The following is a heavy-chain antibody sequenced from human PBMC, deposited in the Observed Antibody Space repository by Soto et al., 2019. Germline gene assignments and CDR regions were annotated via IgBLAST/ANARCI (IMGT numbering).Heavy chain of an antibody. Sequence: SETLSLTCTVSGGSISSGDYYWSWIRQPPGKGLEWIGYIYYSGSTYYNPSLKSRVTISVDTSKNQFSLKLSSVTAADTAVYYCARAVADYYYGMDVWGQGTTVTVSS. V-gene: IGHV4-30-4*01. CDR3: ARAVADYYYGMDV. D-gene: IGHD2-21*01. CDR1: GGSISSGDYY. CDR2: IYYSGST. J-gene: IGHJ6*02.